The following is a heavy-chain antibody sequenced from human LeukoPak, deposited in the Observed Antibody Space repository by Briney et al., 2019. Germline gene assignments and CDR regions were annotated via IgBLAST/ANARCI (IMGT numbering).Heavy chain of an antibody. D-gene: IGHD4-11*01. V-gene: IGHV3-74*01. Sequence: GGSLRLSCAASGFTFSSYWMHWVRQAPGKGLMWVSRINSDGSRTTYADSVRGRFTISGDNAKSTLYLQMNSLRAEDTAVYYCARVRDDYTYFDCWGQGTLVTVSS. J-gene: IGHJ4*02. CDR1: GFTFSSYW. CDR2: INSDGSRT. CDR3: ARVRDDYTYFDC.